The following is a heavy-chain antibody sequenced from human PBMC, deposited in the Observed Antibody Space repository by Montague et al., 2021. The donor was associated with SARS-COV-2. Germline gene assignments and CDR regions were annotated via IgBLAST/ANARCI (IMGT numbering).Heavy chain of an antibody. D-gene: IGHD3-3*01. V-gene: IGHV4-34*01. CDR3: ARGGAETTFFSPTRKRRYNWFDP. CDR2: INHSGST. Sequence: SETLSLTCAVYGGSFSNYYWSWIRQPPGKGLEWIGEINHSGSTNYNPSLKSRVTISVDTSKNQFSLKLNSVTAADTAVYYCARGGAETTFFSPTRKRRYNWFDPWGQGTPVTVSS. J-gene: IGHJ5*02. CDR1: GGSFSNYY.